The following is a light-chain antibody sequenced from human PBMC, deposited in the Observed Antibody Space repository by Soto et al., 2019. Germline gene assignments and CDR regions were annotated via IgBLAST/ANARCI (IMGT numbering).Light chain of an antibody. CDR3: QQYGDSPPST. J-gene: IGKJ1*01. V-gene: IGKV3-20*01. CDR2: GAS. Sequence: EVVLTQSADTLSLSPGERATLSCRASQSVSGSYLAWYQQKPGQAPRLLMYGASSRATGIPERFSGSGSGTDFTLTISRLEPEDFAVHHCQQYGDSPPSTFGQGTKVDIK. CDR1: QSVSGSY.